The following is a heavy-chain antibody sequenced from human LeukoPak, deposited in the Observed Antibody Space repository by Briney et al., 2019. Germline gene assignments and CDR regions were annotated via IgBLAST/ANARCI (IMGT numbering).Heavy chain of an antibody. D-gene: IGHD1-7*01. CDR3: ARVVTGTTYLRLYYFDS. V-gene: IGHV3-53*01. Sequence: GGSLKLSCAASGFTVSSNYMSWVRQAPGKGLEWVSFIYSDGSTYYADSVKGRFTISRDTSKNTLYLQMNSLRAEDTAVYFCARVVTGTTYLRLYYFDSWGQGTLVTVSS. CDR1: GFTVSSNY. J-gene: IGHJ4*02. CDR2: IYSDGST.